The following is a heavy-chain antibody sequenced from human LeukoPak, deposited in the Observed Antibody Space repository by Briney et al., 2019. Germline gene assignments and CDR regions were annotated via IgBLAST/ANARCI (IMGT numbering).Heavy chain of an antibody. CDR3: ARRYSYDAFDI. D-gene: IGHD5-18*01. Sequence: ASVKVSCRASGYTFTGYYMHWVRQAPGQGLEWMGRINPNSGGTNYAQKFQGRVTMTRDTSISTAYMELSRLRSDDTAVYYCARRYSYDAFDIWGQGTMVTVSS. CDR2: INPNSGGT. CDR1: GYTFTGYY. V-gene: IGHV1-2*06. J-gene: IGHJ3*02.